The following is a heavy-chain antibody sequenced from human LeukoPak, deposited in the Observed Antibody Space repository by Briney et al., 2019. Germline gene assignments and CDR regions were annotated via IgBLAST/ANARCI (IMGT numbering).Heavy chain of an antibody. CDR3: AREDGGYYDAFDI. Sequence: GGSLRLSCAASGFTFSSYSMNWVRQAPGKGLEWVSYISGSSSTKYYADSVKGRFTISRDNAKNSLYLQMDSLRVEDTAVYYCAREDGGYYDAFDIWGQGTMVTVSS. D-gene: IGHD4-17*01. J-gene: IGHJ3*02. V-gene: IGHV3-48*01. CDR2: ISGSSSTK. CDR1: GFTFSSYS.